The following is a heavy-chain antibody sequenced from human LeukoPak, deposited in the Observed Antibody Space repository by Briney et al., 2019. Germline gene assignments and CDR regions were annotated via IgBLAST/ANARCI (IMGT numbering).Heavy chain of an antibody. CDR1: GYSFGAYW. J-gene: IGHJ4*02. V-gene: IGHV5-51*01. Sequence: GESLKISCKGSGYSFGAYWIAWLRQMPGKGLEWMGIIYPDDSDTRYSPSFQGQVTISADRSISTTYLQWSSLKASDTAMYYCARWGYSDTSAYYCGHWGQGTLVTVSS. CDR3: ARWGYSDTSAYYCGH. CDR2: IYPDDSDT. D-gene: IGHD3-22*01.